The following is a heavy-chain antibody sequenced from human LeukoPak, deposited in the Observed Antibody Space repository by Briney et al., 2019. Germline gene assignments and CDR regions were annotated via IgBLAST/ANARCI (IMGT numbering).Heavy chain of an antibody. J-gene: IGHJ6*03. Sequence: GGSLRLSCAASGFTFSSYGMHWVRQAPGKGLEWVAVISYDGSNKYYADSVKGRFTISRDNSRNTLYLQMNSLRAEDTAVYYCATSSTSRSYRYYMDVWGKGTTVTVSS. CDR3: ATSSTSRSYRYYMDV. D-gene: IGHD2-2*01. CDR2: ISYDGSNK. V-gene: IGHV3-30*03. CDR1: GFTFSSYG.